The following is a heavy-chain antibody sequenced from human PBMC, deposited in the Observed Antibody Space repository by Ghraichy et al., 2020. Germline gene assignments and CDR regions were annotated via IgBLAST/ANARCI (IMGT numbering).Heavy chain of an antibody. V-gene: IGHV1-69*01. CDR1: GGTFSSYA. D-gene: IGHD6-13*01. J-gene: IGHJ6*02. CDR2: IIPIFGTA. Sequence: KVSCKASGGTFSSYAISWVRQAPGQGLEWMGGIIPIFGTANYAQKFQGRVTITADESTSTAYMELSSLRSEDTAVYYCARRLAADDYYYGMDVWGQGTTVTVSS. CDR3: ARRLAADDYYYGMDV.